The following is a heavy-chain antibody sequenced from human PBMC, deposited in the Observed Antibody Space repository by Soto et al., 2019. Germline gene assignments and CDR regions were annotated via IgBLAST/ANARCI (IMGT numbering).Heavy chain of an antibody. Sequence: GGSLRLSCAASGFTFSSYGMHWVRQAPGKGLEWVAVIWYDGSNKYYADSVKGRFTISRDNSKNTLYLQMNSLRAEDTAVYYCARANALQVWGYYYYMDVWGKGTTVTVSS. J-gene: IGHJ6*03. V-gene: IGHV3-33*01. CDR3: ARANALQVWGYYYYMDV. CDR1: GFTFSSYG. D-gene: IGHD7-27*01. CDR2: IWYDGSNK.